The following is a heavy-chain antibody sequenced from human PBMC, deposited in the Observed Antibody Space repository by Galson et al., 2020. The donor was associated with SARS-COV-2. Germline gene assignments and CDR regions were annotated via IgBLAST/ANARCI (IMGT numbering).Heavy chain of an antibody. CDR1: GFTVSSNY. J-gene: IGHJ4*02. V-gene: IGHV3-66*01. D-gene: IGHD2-2*01. CDR3: ARGGDCSSTSCYYY. CDR2: IYSGGST. Sequence: GESLKISCAASGFTVSSNYMSWVRQAPGKGLEWVSVIYSGGSTYYADSVKGRFTISRDNSKNTLYLQMNSLRAEDTAVYYCARGGDCSSTSCYYYWGQGTLVTVSS.